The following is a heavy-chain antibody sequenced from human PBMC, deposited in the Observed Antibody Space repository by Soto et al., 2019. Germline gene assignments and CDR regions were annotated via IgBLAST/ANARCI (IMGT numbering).Heavy chain of an antibody. J-gene: IGHJ4*02. Sequence: QVQLQGSGPGLVKPSQTLSLTCTVSGGSISSGSYYWSWIRQHPGKGLEWIGYIYYSGSTYYNPSLKSRVTISVDTSKNQFSLKLSSVTAADTAVYYCARGVTMVRGVIHTPYFDYWGQGTLVTVSS. CDR3: ARGVTMVRGVIHTPYFDY. CDR1: GGSISSGSYY. CDR2: IYYSGST. D-gene: IGHD3-10*01. V-gene: IGHV4-31*03.